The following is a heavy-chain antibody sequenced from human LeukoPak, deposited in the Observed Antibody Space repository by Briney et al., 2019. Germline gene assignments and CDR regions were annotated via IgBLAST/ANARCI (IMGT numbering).Heavy chain of an antibody. CDR2: ISYDGSNK. V-gene: IGHV3-30-3*01. CDR3: ARDLGYYDILTGLDY. CDR1: GFTFSSYA. D-gene: IGHD3-9*01. Sequence: QPGGSLRPSCAASGFTFSSYAMHWVRQAPGKGLEWVAVISYDGSNKYYADSVKGRFTISRDNSKNTLYLQMNSLRAEDTAVYYCARDLGYYDILTGLDYWGQGTLVTVSS. J-gene: IGHJ4*02.